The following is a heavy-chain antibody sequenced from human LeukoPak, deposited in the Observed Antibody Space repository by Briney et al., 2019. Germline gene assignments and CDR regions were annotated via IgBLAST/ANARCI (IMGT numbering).Heavy chain of an antibody. CDR3: AGPGRSGSAFDY. CDR2: ISSGGGTI. J-gene: IGHJ4*02. V-gene: IGHV3-11*04. CDR1: AFTFSNYY. Sequence: GGSLRLSCAASAFTFSNYYMSWIRQAPGKGLEWVSYISSGGGTIYYADSVKGRFTMSRDNAKNSLYLQMNSLRAEDTAVYYCAGPGRSGSAFDYWGQGTLVTVSS. D-gene: IGHD3-10*01.